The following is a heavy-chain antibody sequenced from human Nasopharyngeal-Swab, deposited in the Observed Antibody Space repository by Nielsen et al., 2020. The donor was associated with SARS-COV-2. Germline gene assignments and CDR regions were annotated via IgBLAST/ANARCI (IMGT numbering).Heavy chain of an antibody. CDR1: GYTFTSYY. J-gene: IGHJ4*02. V-gene: IGHV1-46*01. D-gene: IGHD3-22*01. CDR3: ARVIDGDYYDSSGFDY. CDR2: INPSGGST. Sequence: ASVKVFCKASGYTFTSYYMHWVRQAPGQGLEWMGIINPSGGSTSYAQKFQGRVTMTRDTSTSTVYMELSSLRSEDTAVYYCARVIDGDYYDSSGFDYWGQGTLVTVSS.